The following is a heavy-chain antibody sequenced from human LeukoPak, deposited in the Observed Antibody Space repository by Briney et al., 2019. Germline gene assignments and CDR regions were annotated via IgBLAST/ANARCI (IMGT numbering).Heavy chain of an antibody. V-gene: IGHV3-30*02. CDR3: AKDPNGDYIGTFDI. CDR1: GFTFSSYW. D-gene: IGHD4-17*01. CDR2: IRYDGSNK. J-gene: IGHJ3*02. Sequence: GGSLRLSCAASGFTFSSYWMHWVRHAPGKGLEWVAFIRYDGSNKYYADSVKGRFTISRDNSKNTLYLQMNSLRAEDTAVYFCAKDPNGDYIGTFDIWGQGTMVTVSS.